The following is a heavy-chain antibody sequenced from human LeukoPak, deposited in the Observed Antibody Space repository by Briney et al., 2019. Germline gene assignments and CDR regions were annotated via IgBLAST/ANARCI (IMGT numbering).Heavy chain of an antibody. CDR1: GFTFSSYW. CDR3: ARDSGYDILTGLNGDFDY. CDR2: IKQDGSEK. Sequence: PGGSLRLSCAASGFTFSSYWMSWVRQAPGKGLEWVANIKQDGSEKYYVDSVKGRFTISRDNAKNSLYLQMNSLRAEDTAVYYCARDSGYDILTGLNGDFDYWGQGTLVTVSS. D-gene: IGHD3-9*01. J-gene: IGHJ4*02. V-gene: IGHV3-7*01.